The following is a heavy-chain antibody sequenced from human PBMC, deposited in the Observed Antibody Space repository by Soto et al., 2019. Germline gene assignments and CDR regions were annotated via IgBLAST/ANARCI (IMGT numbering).Heavy chain of an antibody. V-gene: IGHV3-74*01. J-gene: IGHJ4*02. CDR2: INSDGSST. CDR3: XXXXTVTTDY. D-gene: IGHD4-17*01. CDR1: GLTFSSYW. Sequence: EVQLVESGGGLVQPGGSLRLSCAASGLTFSSYWMHWVRQAPGKGLVWVSRINSDGSSTNYADSVKGRFTISRDNAKXXXXXXXXXXXXXXXXXXXXXXXXTVTTDYWGQGTLVTVSS.